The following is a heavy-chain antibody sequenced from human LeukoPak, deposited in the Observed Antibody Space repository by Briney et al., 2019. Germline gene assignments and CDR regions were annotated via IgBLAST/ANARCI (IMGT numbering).Heavy chain of an antibody. V-gene: IGHV1-18*01. CDR3: ASPVGY. Sequence: ASEKVSCKASGYTFTGYGISWVRQAPGQGLERMRWISAYNGNTNYAQKLQGRVTMTTDTSTSTAYMELRSLRSDDTAVYDCASPVGYWGPGTLVTVSS. CDR2: ISAYNGNT. CDR1: GYTFTGYG. J-gene: IGHJ4*02.